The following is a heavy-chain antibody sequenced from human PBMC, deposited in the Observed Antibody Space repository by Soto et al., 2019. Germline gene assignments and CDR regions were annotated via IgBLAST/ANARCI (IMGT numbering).Heavy chain of an antibody. CDR2: IYTSGST. Sequence: TLSLTCTVSGGSISSYYWSWIRQPAGKGLEWIGRIYTSGSTNYNPSLKSRVTMSVDTSKSQFSLKLSSVTAADTAVYYCARVSAGRGENWFDPWGQGTLVTVSS. V-gene: IGHV4-4*07. CDR3: ARVSAGRGENWFDP. J-gene: IGHJ5*02. CDR1: GGSISSYY. D-gene: IGHD3-16*01.